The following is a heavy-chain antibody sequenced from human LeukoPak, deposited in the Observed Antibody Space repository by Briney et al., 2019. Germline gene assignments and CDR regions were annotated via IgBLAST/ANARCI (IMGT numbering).Heavy chain of an antibody. CDR3: ARAPDESVSVVRGVPHLPYFDY. J-gene: IGHJ4*02. V-gene: IGHV1-46*01. CDR1: GYTFTRHF. Sequence: ASVKVSCKASGYTFTRHFMHWVQQAPGLGLEWMGIINPSGDSTNYAQKFQGRVTMTRDTSTNTVYMELSSLRSEDTAVYYCARAPDESVSVVRGVPHLPYFDYWGQGTLVTVSS. CDR2: INPSGDST. D-gene: IGHD3-10*01.